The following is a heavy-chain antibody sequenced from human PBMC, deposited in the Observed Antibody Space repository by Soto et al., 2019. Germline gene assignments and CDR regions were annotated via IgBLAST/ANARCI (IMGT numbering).Heavy chain of an antibody. J-gene: IGHJ4*02. V-gene: IGHV3-74*03. CDR2: INSDGSTT. CDR1: GFTFSSSW. CDR3: VCLPMSRWACDF. Sequence: EVQLVASGGGLVQPAESLRLSCASSGFTFSSSWMHWVRQAPGKGLVWVSRINSDGSTTQYADSVRGRFTISRDNAKNSLFMKVNCLTSGDTAVYCCVCLPMSRWACDFWGPGARVSVSS. D-gene: IGHD3-10*02.